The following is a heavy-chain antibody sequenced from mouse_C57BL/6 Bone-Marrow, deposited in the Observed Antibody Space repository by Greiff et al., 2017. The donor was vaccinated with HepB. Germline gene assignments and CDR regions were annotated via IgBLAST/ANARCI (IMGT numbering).Heavy chain of an antibody. CDR3: ARKRVYYYGSRDY. D-gene: IGHD1-1*01. CDR1: GYTFTSYW. V-gene: IGHV1-55*01. J-gene: IGHJ2*01. Sequence: QVQLQQPGAELVKPGASVKMSCKASGYTFTSYWITWVKQRPGQGLEWIGDIYPGSGSTNYNEKFKSKATLTVDTSSRTAYMQLSSLTSEDSAVYYCARKRVYYYGSRDYWGQGTTLTVSS. CDR2: IYPGSGST.